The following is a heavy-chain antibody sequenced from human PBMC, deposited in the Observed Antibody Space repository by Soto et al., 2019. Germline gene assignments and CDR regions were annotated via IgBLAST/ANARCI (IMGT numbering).Heavy chain of an antibody. CDR1: GGSISSYY. V-gene: IGHV4-59*01. CDR2: IYYSGTT. J-gene: IGHJ6*02. Sequence: AETLSLTCTVSGGSISSYYWSWIRQPPGKGLEWIGYIYYSGTTNYKPSLKSRVTISVDTSKNQFSLKLSSVTAADTAVYYCARDGGRYYAMDVWGQGTTVTVS. CDR3: ARDGGRYYAMDV. D-gene: IGHD3-16*01.